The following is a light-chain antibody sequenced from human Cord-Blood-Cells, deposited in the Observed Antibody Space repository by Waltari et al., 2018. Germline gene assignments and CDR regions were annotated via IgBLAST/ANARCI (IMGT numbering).Light chain of an antibody. Sequence: QSVLTQPPSVSGAPGQRVTISCTGSSSNIGAGYDVHWYQQLPGTAPKLLISGNSNRRSGVPDRFSGSKSGTSASLAITGLQAEDEADYYCQSYDSSLSGSTVFGGGTKLTVL. CDR2: GNS. CDR3: QSYDSSLSGSTV. J-gene: IGLJ3*02. CDR1: SSNIGAGYD. V-gene: IGLV1-40*01.